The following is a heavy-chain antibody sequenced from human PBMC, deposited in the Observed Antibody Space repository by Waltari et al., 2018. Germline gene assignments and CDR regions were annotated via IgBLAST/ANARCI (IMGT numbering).Heavy chain of an antibody. CDR2: ITHSGST. V-gene: IGHV4-34*01. Sequence: QVQLQQWGAGLLKPSETLSLTCAVYGGSFSGYYWSWIRQPPGKGLAWFGGITHSGSTNYNPSLKSRVSISLDTSKNQFSLRVTSVTAADTAVYYCARSVAHSGYSHGYNYADRSSGSDVWVSYYFDYWGQGTLVTVSS. J-gene: IGHJ4*02. CDR3: ARSVAHSGYSHGYNYADRSSGSDVWVSYYFDY. CDR1: GGSFSGYY. D-gene: IGHD5-18*01.